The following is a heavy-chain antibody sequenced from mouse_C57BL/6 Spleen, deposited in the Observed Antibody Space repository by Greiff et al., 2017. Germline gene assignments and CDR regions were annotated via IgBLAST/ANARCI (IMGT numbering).Heavy chain of an antibody. V-gene: IGHV1-7*01. D-gene: IGHD1-1*01. CDR3: ANNYYGSSYGAMDY. CDR1: GYTFTSYW. J-gene: IGHJ4*01. Sequence: QVQLQQSGAELAKPGASVKLSCKASGYTFTSYWMHWVKQRPGQGLEWIGYITPSSGYTKYNQKFKDKATLTADKSSSTAYMQLSSLTYEDSAVYYCANNYYGSSYGAMDYWGQGTSVTVSS. CDR2: ITPSSGYT.